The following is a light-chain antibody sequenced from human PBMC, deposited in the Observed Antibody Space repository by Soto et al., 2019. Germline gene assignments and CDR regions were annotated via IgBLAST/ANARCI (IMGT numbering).Light chain of an antibody. CDR3: LQDINYPWT. V-gene: IGKV1-5*01. CDR2: GAS. J-gene: IGKJ1*01. Sequence: PSTLSGSVGDRVTITCRASQTISSWLAWYQQKPGKPPKVLIYGASNLQSGVPPRFSGSGSGTDFTLAISSLQPEDSATYYCLQDINYPWTFGQGTKVDI. CDR1: QTISSW.